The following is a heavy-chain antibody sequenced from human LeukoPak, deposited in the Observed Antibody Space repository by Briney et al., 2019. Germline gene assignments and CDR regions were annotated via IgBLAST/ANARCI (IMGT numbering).Heavy chain of an antibody. J-gene: IGHJ3*02. CDR2: ISYDGSNK. CDR3: AKGGRSPFSTDAFDI. Sequence: GSLRLSCAASGFTFSSYAMHWVRQAPGKGLEWVAVISYDGSNKYYADSVKGRFTISRDNAKNSLYLQMNSLRAEDTAVYYCAKGGRSPFSTDAFDIWGQGTMVTVSS. D-gene: IGHD6-13*01. V-gene: IGHV3-30-3*01. CDR1: GFTFSSYA.